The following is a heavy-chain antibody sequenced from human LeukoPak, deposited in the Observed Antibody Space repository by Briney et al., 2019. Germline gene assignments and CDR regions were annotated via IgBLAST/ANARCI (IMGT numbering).Heavy chain of an antibody. J-gene: IGHJ5*02. Sequence: SQTLSLTCAVSGDSVSSNSAAWNWIRQSPSRGLEWLGRTYYRSTWYNDYAVSVRGRITVNPDTSKNQFSLHLNSVTPEDTAVYYCARRLTQYDCFDPWGQGILVTVSS. CDR2: TYYRSTWYN. V-gene: IGHV6-1*01. CDR3: ARRLTQYDCFDP. D-gene: IGHD2-2*01. CDR1: GDSVSSNSAA.